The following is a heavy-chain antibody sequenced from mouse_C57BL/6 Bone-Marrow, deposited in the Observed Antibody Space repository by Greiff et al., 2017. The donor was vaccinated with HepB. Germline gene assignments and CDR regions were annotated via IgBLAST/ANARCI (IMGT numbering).Heavy chain of an antibody. CDR3: ARCNYGTPAY. CDR2: IYPRSGNT. D-gene: IGHD1-1*01. CDR1: GYTFTSYG. Sequence: QVQLQQSGAELARPGASVKLSCKASGYTFTSYGISWVKQRTGQGLEWIGEIYPRSGNTYYNEKFKGKATLTADKSSSTAYMELRSLTSEDSAVYFCARCNYGTPAYWGQGTLVTVSA. J-gene: IGHJ3*01. V-gene: IGHV1-81*01.